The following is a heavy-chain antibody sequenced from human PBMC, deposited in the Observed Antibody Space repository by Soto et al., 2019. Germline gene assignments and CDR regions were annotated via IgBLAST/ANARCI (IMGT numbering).Heavy chain of an antibody. CDR2: IYYSGST. D-gene: IGHD5-12*01. CDR1: CGSISSGDYY. Sequence: PSETLSLTCTVSCGSISSGDYYWSWIRQPPGKGLEWIGYIYYSGSTYYNPSLKSRVTISVDTSKNQFSLKLSSVTAADTAVYYCARSAGYDTPFDYWGQGTLVTVSS. J-gene: IGHJ4*02. CDR3: ARSAGYDTPFDY. V-gene: IGHV4-30-4*01.